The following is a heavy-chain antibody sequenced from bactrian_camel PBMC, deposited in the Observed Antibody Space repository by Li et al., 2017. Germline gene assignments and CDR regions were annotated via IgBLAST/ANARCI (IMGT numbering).Heavy chain of an antibody. CDR3: ASKVGMCGPNWSKLRFDS. V-gene: IGHV3S9*01. D-gene: IGHD1*01. CDR2: IGIDGTT. J-gene: IGHJ4*01. CDR1: GYSYSTTRRYC. Sequence: HVQLVESGGGSVQAGGSLRLSCAQSGYSYSTTRRYCMGWFRQSPQTSWLERERVARIGIDGTTTYADSVKGRFSISRDIASRTLYLQMSNLKPEDTALYYCASKVGMCGPNWSKLRFDSRGPGTQVTVS.